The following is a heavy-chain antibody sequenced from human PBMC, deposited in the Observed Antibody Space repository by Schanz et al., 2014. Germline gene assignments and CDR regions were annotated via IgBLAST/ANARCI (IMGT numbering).Heavy chain of an antibody. D-gene: IGHD2-2*02. CDR2: INGNGGIT. V-gene: IGHV3-23*01. J-gene: IGHJ6*03. Sequence: EVQLLESGGALVQPGGSLRLSCSASGFTFSTYAMSWVRQAPGKGLEWVSAINGNGGITYYADPVKGRFTISRDNSKNTLYLQMKSLRVEDTAVYYCAGTYCSSTSCYTGYYYMDVWGKGTTVTVSS. CDR1: GFTFSTYA. CDR3: AGTYCSSTSCYTGYYYMDV.